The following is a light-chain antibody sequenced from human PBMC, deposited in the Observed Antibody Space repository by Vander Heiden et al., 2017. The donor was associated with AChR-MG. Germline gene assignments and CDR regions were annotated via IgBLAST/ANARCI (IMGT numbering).Light chain of an antibody. CDR1: QSVSSY. V-gene: IGKV3-11*01. Sequence: SQSVSSYLAWYQQKPGQPPRLLIYDASNRAPGIPARFSGSGSGTDFTLTITSLEPEDFAVYYCQQRSHWLTFGGGTKVDIK. CDR2: DAS. J-gene: IGKJ4*01. CDR3: QQRSHWLT.